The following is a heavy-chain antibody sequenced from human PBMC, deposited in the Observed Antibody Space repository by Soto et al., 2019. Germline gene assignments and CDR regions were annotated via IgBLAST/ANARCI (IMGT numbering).Heavy chain of an antibody. CDR2: VSYDGRNK. Sequence: GSLRLSCAASGFSFTYAWMRWVRQTPGKGLGWVAVVSYDGRNKYYADSVKGRFTISRDNSENTLYLQMDSLRVEDTAVYYCAKYYGSGNYSAIDYWGQGTLVTVSS. CDR3: AKYYGSGNYSAIDY. CDR1: GFSFTYAW. V-gene: IGHV3-30*18. J-gene: IGHJ4*02. D-gene: IGHD3-10*01.